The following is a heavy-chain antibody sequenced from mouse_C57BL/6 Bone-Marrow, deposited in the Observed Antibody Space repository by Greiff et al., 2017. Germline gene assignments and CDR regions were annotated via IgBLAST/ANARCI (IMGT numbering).Heavy chain of an antibody. D-gene: IGHD1-1*01. J-gene: IGHJ2*01. V-gene: IGHV1-69*01. CDR1: GYTFTSYW. CDR2: IDPSDSYT. Sequence: QVQLPGAELVMPGASVKLSCKASGYTFTSYWMHWVKQRPGQGLEWIGEIDPSDSYTNYNQKFKGKSTLTVDKSSSTAYMQLSSLTSEDSAVYYCARDYYGSSYFDYWGQGTTLTVSS. CDR3: ARDYYGSSYFDY.